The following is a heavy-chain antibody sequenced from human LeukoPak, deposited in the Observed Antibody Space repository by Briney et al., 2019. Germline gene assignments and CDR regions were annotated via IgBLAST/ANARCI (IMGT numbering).Heavy chain of an antibody. CDR2: IYHSGST. CDR1: GYSISSGYY. CDR3: VRDTTTDY. Sequence: SETLSLTCAVSGYSISSGYYWGWIRQPPGKGLEWIGSIYHSGSTYYNPSLKSRVTISVDTSKNQFSLKPSSVTAADTAVYYCVRDTTTDYWGQGTLVTVSS. V-gene: IGHV4-38-2*01. J-gene: IGHJ4*02. D-gene: IGHD5-18*01.